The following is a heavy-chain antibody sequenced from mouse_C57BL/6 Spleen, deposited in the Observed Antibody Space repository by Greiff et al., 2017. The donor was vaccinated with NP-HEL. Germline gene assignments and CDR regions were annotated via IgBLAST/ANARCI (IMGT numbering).Heavy chain of an antibody. CDR2: IDPENGDT. D-gene: IGHD1-1*01. Sequence: EVQLQQSGAELVRPGASVKLSCTASGFNIKDDYMHWVKQRPEQGLEWIGWIDPENGDTEYASKFQGKATITADTSSNTAYLQLSSLTSEDTAVYYCTTYYGSRSYFDYWGQGTTLTVSS. V-gene: IGHV14-4*01. J-gene: IGHJ2*01. CDR3: TTYYGSRSYFDY. CDR1: GFNIKDDY.